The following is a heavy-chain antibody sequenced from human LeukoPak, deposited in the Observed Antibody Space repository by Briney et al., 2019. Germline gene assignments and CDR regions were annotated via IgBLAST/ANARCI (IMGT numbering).Heavy chain of an antibody. D-gene: IGHD3-3*01. CDR3: ARGRRGDDFWSGYWNYYYYYMDV. Sequence: ASVKVSCKASGYTFTSYDINWVRQATGQGLEWMGWMNPNSGNTGYAQKSQGRVTITRNTSISTAYMELSSLRSEDTAVYYCARGRRGDDFWSGYWNYYYYYMDVWGKGTTVTVSS. J-gene: IGHJ6*03. CDR1: GYTFTSYD. CDR2: MNPNSGNT. V-gene: IGHV1-8*03.